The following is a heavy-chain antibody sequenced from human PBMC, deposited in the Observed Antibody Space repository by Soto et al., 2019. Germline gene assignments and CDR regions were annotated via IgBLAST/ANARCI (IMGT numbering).Heavy chain of an antibody. J-gene: IGHJ5*02. CDR3: ASSEYGDYQKWFDP. V-gene: IGHV4-31*03. CDR2: IYYSGST. Sequence: PSETLSLTCTVSGGSISSGGYYWSWIRQHPGKGLEWIGYIYYSGSTYYNPSLKSRVTISVDTSKNQFSLKLSSVTAADTAVYYCASSEYGDYQKWFDPWGQGHLVTVSS. D-gene: IGHD4-17*01. CDR1: GGSISSGGYY.